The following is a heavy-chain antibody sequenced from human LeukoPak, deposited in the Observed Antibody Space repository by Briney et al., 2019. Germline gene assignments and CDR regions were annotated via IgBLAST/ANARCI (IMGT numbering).Heavy chain of an antibody. Sequence: GGSLRLSCAASGSTFSSYGMHWVRQAPGKGLEWVAFIRYDGSNKYYADSVKGRFTISRDNSKNTLYLQMNSLRAEDTAVYYCAKGLQRERGSYGSGSYMPDYWGQGTLVTVSS. CDR1: GSTFSSYG. CDR3: AKGLQRERGSYGSGSYMPDY. D-gene: IGHD3-10*01. J-gene: IGHJ4*02. V-gene: IGHV3-30*02. CDR2: IRYDGSNK.